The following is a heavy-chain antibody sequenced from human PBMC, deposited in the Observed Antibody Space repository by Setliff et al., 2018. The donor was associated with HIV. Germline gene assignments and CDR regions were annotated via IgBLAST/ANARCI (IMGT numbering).Heavy chain of an antibody. CDR3: ATGPNCSGGSCYSNWYDP. Sequence: ASVKVSCKASGYTFTGYYMHWVRQAPGQGLEWMGWINPNSGGTNYAQKFQGRVTMTRDTSISTAYMELSRLRSDDTAVYYCATGPNCSGGSCYSNWYDPWGQGTLGTVSS. J-gene: IGHJ5*02. D-gene: IGHD2-15*01. CDR2: INPNSGGT. CDR1: GYTFTGYY. V-gene: IGHV1-2*02.